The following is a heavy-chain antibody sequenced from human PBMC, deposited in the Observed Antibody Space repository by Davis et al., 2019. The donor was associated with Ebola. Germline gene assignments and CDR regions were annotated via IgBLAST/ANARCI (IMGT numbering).Heavy chain of an antibody. J-gene: IGHJ3*02. CDR3: ARAEAWYRKNNGDAFDI. V-gene: IGHV1-18*04. CDR1: GYTFTSYG. D-gene: IGHD1-14*01. Sequence: ASVKVSCKASGYTFTSYGISWVRQAPGQGLEWMGWISAYNGNTNYAQKLQGRVTMTTDTSTSTAYMELRSLRSDDTAVYYCARAEAWYRKNNGDAFDIWGQGTMVTVSS. CDR2: ISAYNGNT.